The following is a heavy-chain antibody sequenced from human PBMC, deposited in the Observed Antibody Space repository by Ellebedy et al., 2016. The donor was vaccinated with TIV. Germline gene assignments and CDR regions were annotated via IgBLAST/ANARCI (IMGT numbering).Heavy chain of an antibody. CDR3: ARQKSWKWELHDAFDI. J-gene: IGHJ3*02. CDR2: IYYSGST. V-gene: IGHV4-39*01. Sequence: SETLSLTXTVSGGSISSSSYYWGWIRQPPGKGLEWIGSIYYSGSTYYNPSLKSRVTISVDTSKNQFSLKLSSVTAADTAVYYCARQKSWKWELHDAFDIWGQGTMVTVSS. D-gene: IGHD1-26*01. CDR1: GGSISSSSYY.